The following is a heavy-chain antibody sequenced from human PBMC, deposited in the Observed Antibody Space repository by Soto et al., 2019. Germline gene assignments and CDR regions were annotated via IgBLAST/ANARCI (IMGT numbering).Heavy chain of an antibody. CDR2: IFHGGNT. CDR1: VFFISSGNY. Sequence: SETLSLTCAFSVFFISSGNYWGWIRKPPGKGLEWIGSIFHGGNTYYNPSLKSRVTISVDMSKNQFSLKLNSVTAADTAVYYCARARRPDAFDVWGQGTVVNVSS. J-gene: IGHJ3*01. V-gene: IGHV4-38-2*01. CDR3: ARARRPDAFDV. D-gene: IGHD6-25*01.